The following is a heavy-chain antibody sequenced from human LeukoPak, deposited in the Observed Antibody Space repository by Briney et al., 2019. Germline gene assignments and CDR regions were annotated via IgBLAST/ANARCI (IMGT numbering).Heavy chain of an antibody. CDR2: ISFDGSNK. CDR3: ARDFGWLSGFDY. V-gene: IGHV3-30-3*01. CDR1: GFTFSSYV. D-gene: IGHD3-9*01. Sequence: SGRPLRLSCAASGFTFSSYVMHWVRQAPGEGLEWVAVISFDGSNKYYGDSLKGRFTISRDNSKNTLYLQMNSLRGEDMAIYYCARDFGWLSGFDYWGQGTLVTVSS. J-gene: IGHJ4*02.